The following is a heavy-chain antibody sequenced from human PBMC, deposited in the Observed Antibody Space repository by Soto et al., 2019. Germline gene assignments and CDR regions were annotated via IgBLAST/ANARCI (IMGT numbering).Heavy chain of an antibody. CDR1: GGSISSGGYY. D-gene: IGHD3-3*01. CDR2: IYYSGST. V-gene: IGHV4-31*03. J-gene: IGHJ6*01. CDR3: AIDRFEFWSGYSYGMDV. Sequence: PSETLSLTCTVSGGSISSGGYYWSWIRQHPGKGLEWIGYIYYSGSTYYNPSLKSRVTISVDTSKNEFSLKLSSVTAADTAVHYWAIDRFEFWSGYSYGMDVWAEGTPVTVSS.